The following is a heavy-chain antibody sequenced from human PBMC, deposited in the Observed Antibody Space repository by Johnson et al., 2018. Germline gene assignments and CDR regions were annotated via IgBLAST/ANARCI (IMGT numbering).Heavy chain of an antibody. D-gene: IGHD2-15*01. CDR2: MFPSGRP. V-gene: IGHV4-4*07. J-gene: IGHJ6*03. CDR3: AGVGGYRYMDV. Sequence: QVQLQESGPGLVKASETLSLTCAVSGGYISSYYWSWIRQPAGKGLEWIGRMFPSGRPDYNPSLKSRVTMSVDTSKNQFSLQLGSVTAADTAGYYCAGVGGYRYMDVWGKGTTVTVSS. CDR1: GGYISSYY.